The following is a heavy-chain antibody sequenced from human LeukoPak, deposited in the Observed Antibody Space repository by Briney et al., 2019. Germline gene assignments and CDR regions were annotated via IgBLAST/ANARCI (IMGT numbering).Heavy chain of an antibody. V-gene: IGHV3-9*01. CDR2: ISWNSGSI. CDR1: GFTFDDYA. Sequence: GRSLRLSCAASGFTFDDYAMHWVRQAPGKGLEWVSGISWNSGSIGYADSVKGRFTISRDNAKNSLYLQMNSLRAEDTALYYCAKGGSLVITEYFQHWGQGTLVTVSS. CDR3: AKGGSLVITEYFQH. D-gene: IGHD2-15*01. J-gene: IGHJ1*01.